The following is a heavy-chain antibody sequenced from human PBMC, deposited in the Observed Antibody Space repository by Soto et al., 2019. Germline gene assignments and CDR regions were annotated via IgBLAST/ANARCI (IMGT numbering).Heavy chain of an antibody. CDR1: GLTCSNYA. CDR2: IGVGGGKT. V-gene: IGHV3-23*01. D-gene: IGHD4-17*01. J-gene: IGHJ6*02. Sequence: TGGSLRLSCAASGLTCSNYAMKWVRRAPGKGLEWVSAIGVGGGKTYYADSVKGRFTISRDNSKNTLFLQMNNLRVEDTAIYYYAKSSVSTPDYGLGVCGQGTTVTVSS. CDR3: AKSSVSTPDYGLGV.